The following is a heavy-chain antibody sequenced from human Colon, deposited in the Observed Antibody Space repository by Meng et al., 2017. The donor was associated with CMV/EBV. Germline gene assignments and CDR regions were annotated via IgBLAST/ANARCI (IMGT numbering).Heavy chain of an antibody. J-gene: IGHJ6*02. D-gene: IGHD2-2*01. CDR3: AKDLGYCSSTSCYGYYYYGMDV. CDR1: YA. Sequence: YAMSWVRQAAGKVMEWVSAISGSGGSTYYADSVKGRFAISRANSKNTLYLQMNSLRAEDTAVYYCAKDLGYCSSTSCYGYYYYGMDVWGQGTTVTVSS. CDR2: ISGSGGST. V-gene: IGHV3-23*01.